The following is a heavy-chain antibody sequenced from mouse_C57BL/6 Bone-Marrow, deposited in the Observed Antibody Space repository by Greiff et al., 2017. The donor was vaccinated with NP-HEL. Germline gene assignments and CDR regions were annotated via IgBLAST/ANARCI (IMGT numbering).Heavy chain of an antibody. CDR3: APHYYGSSPWYFDV. D-gene: IGHD1-1*01. V-gene: IGHV1-81*01. CDR1: GYTFTSYG. J-gene: IGHJ1*03. Sequence: QVQLQQSGAELARPGASVKLSCKASGYTFTSYGISWVKQRTGQGLEWIGEIYPRSGNTYYNEKFKGKATLTADKSSSTAYMELRSLTSEDSAVYFCAPHYYGSSPWYFDVWGTGTTVTVSS. CDR2: IYPRSGNT.